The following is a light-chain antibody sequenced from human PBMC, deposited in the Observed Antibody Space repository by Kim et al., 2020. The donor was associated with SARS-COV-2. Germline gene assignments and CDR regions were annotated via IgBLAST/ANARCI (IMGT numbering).Light chain of an antibody. CDR2: ASS. J-gene: IGKJ4*01. Sequence: IEMTQSPSSLSASIGDRVTITCRANQSLSNWLAWYLQRPGTAPRSLIYASSKLQNGVPSRFIGSGSGTDFTLTITSLQSEDSGTYYCQQYNNYPVTFGGGTKVDIK. V-gene: IGKV1D-16*01. CDR3: QQYNNYPVT. CDR1: QSLSNW.